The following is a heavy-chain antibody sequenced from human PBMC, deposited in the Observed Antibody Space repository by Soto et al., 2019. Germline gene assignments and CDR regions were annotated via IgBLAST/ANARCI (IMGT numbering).Heavy chain of an antibody. Sequence: PGGSLRLSCAGSGFTFRSSPMSWVRRAPGKGLEWVSGINGGDGSKHYAESVRGRFTIIRDNSKNTLLLQMNSLRVEDTAVYYCAKEYCSGGSCFHDYWGQGTLVTVSS. CDR1: GFTFRSSP. V-gene: IGHV3-23*01. CDR3: AKEYCSGGSCFHDY. J-gene: IGHJ4*02. CDR2: INGGDGSK. D-gene: IGHD2-15*01.